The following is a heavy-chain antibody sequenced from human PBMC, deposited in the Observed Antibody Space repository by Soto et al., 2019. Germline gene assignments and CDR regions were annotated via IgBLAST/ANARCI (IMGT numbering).Heavy chain of an antibody. D-gene: IGHD5-12*01. CDR3: ARDQVGGFGLWYFDL. V-gene: IGHV1-18*04. Sequence: QVQLVQSGAEVKKPGASVKVSCKASGYTFTSYGISWVRQAPGQGLEWMGWISAYNGNTNYAKKLQGRLTMTTDTPTSKAYMQLRSLRSDDTAVYYCARDQVGGFGLWYFDLWGRGTLVTVSS. CDR2: ISAYNGNT. CDR1: GYTFTSYG. J-gene: IGHJ2*01.